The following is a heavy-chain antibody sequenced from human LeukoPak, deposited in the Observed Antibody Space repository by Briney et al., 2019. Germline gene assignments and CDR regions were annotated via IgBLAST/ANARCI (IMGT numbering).Heavy chain of an antibody. CDR2: ISSSGSAL. Sequence: GGSLRLSCAASGFTFSTYEMNWVRQAPGKGLEWVSYISSSGSALYYADSVKGRFTISRDNAKNSLYLQMNSLRAEDTAVYYCARLGYCSGGSCFSIDIWGQGTMVTVSS. J-gene: IGHJ3*02. CDR1: GFTFSTYE. V-gene: IGHV3-48*03. CDR3: ARLGYCSGGSCFSIDI. D-gene: IGHD2-15*01.